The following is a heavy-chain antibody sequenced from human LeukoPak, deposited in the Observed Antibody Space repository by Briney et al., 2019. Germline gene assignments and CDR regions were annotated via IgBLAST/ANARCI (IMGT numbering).Heavy chain of an antibody. J-gene: IGHJ4*02. CDR2: ISGSGGHK. V-gene: IGHV3-23*01. D-gene: IGHD6-6*01. Sequence: GGSLTLSRVASGFTFNNYSVSLVRQAPGNGREWVSSISGSGGHKYYVASVKGRFTISRDNSKNSLYLQMNSLRAEDTVVYYCAKDLCSSHVSEYFDYWGQGTLVTVSS. CDR3: AKDLCSSHVSEYFDY. CDR1: GFTFNNYS.